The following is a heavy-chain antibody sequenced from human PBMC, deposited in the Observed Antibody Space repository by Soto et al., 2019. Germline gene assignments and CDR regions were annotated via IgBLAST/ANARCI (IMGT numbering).Heavy chain of an antibody. CDR1: GFTFSSYA. J-gene: IGHJ4*02. CDR2: ISGSGGST. Sequence: HPGGSLRLSCAASGFTFSSYAMSWVRQAPGKGLEWVSAISGSGGSTYYADSVKGRFTISRDNSKNTLYLQMNSLRAEDTAVYYCAKALGKQLWLHYWGQGTLVTVSS. V-gene: IGHV3-23*01. CDR3: AKALGKQLWLHY. D-gene: IGHD5-18*01.